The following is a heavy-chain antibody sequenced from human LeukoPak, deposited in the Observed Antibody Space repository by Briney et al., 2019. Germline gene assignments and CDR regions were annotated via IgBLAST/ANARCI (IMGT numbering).Heavy chain of an antibody. CDR1: GGSISSGSYY. Sequence: SETLSLTCTVSGGSISSGSYYWSWIRQPAGKGPEWIGRIYTSGSTNYNPSLKSRVTISVDTSKNQVSLKLTSVTAADTAVYYCARAKGGVTTEALRYYFDYWGQGTLVTVSS. V-gene: IGHV4-61*02. CDR3: ARAKGGVTTEALRYYFDY. J-gene: IGHJ4*02. D-gene: IGHD4-11*01. CDR2: IYTSGST.